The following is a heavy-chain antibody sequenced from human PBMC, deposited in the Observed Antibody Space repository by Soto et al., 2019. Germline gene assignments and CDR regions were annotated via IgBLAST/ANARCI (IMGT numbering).Heavy chain of an antibody. D-gene: IGHD3-10*01. CDR1: GGSISSYY. V-gene: IGHV4-59*08. CDR2: IYYSGST. CDR3: ARHNYGSGSTYFDY. Sequence: QVQLQESGPGLVKPSETLSITCTVSGGSISSYYWSWIRQPLGKGLEWIGYIYYSGSTNYNPSLKSRVSISVDTSKNQFSLKLNSMTAADTAVYYCARHNYGSGSTYFDYWGQGTLVTVS. J-gene: IGHJ4*02.